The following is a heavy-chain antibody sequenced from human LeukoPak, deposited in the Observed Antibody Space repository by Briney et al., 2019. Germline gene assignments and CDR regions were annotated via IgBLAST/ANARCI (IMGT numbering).Heavy chain of an antibody. J-gene: IGHJ5*02. V-gene: IGHV3-9*01. CDR2: ISWNSGSI. CDR1: GFTFDDYA. CDR3: AGSGYHNWFDP. Sequence: GGSLRLSCAASGFTFDDYAMHWVRQAPGKGLEWVSGISWNSGSIGYADSVKGRFTISRDNAKNSLYLQMNSLRAEDTAVYYCAGSGYHNWFDPWGQGTLVTVSS. D-gene: IGHD3-22*01.